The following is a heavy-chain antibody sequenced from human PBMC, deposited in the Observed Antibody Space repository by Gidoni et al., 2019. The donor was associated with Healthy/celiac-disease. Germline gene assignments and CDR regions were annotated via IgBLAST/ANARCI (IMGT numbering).Heavy chain of an antibody. CDR3: AKDRVRGVMRYYMDV. D-gene: IGHD3-10*01. V-gene: IGHV3-9*01. CDR2: ISWNSGSI. Sequence: EVQLVASGGGLVQPGRSLRLSCAASGFTFDDYAMHWVRQAPGKGLEWVSGISWNSGSIGYADSVKGRFTISRDNAKNSLYLQMNSLRAEDTALYYCAKDRVRGVMRYYMDVWGKGTTVTVSS. J-gene: IGHJ6*03. CDR1: GFTFDDYA.